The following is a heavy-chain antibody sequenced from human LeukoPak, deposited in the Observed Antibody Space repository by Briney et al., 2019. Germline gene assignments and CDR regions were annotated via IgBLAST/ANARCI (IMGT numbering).Heavy chain of an antibody. CDR2: ISSSSSYI. CDR1: GFTFSSYS. Sequence: GGSLRLSCAASGFTFSSYSMNWVRQAPGKGLEWVSSISSSSSYIYYADSVKGRYTISRDNAKNSLYLQMNSLRAEDTAVYYCARASMRYFDYWGQGTLVTVSS. CDR3: ARASMRYFDY. J-gene: IGHJ4*02. D-gene: IGHD2/OR15-2a*01. V-gene: IGHV3-21*01.